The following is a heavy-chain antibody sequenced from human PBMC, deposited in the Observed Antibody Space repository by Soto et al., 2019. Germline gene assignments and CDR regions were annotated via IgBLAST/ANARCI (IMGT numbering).Heavy chain of an antibody. D-gene: IGHD2-21*02. CDR1: GFTFSSYA. J-gene: IGHJ4*02. CDR3: AKELCGGDCYSG. Sequence: EVQLLESGGGLVQPGGSLRLSCAASGFTFSSYAMSWVRQAPGKGLEWVSAISGSGGSTYYADSVKGRFTISRDNSKNTLYLQMTGLRAEDTAVYYCAKELCGGDCYSGWGQGTLVTVSS. CDR2: ISGSGGST. V-gene: IGHV3-23*01.